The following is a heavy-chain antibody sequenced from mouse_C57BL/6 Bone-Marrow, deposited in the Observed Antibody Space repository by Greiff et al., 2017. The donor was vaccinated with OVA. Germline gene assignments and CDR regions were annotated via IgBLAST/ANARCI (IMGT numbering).Heavy chain of an antibody. V-gene: IGHV1-4*01. J-gene: IGHJ4*01. Sequence: VKLQQSGAELARPGASVKMSCKASGYTFTSYTMHWVKQRPGQGLEWIGYINPSSGYTKYNQKFKDKATLTADKSSSTAYMQLSSLTSEDSAVYYCAREGDYDYDGRAMDYWGQGTSVTVSS. CDR3: AREGDYDYDGRAMDY. D-gene: IGHD2-4*01. CDR1: GYTFTSYT. CDR2: INPSSGYT.